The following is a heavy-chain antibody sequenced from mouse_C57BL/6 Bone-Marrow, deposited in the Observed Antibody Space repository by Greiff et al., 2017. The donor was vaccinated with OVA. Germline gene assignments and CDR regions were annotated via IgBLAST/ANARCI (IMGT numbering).Heavy chain of an antibody. J-gene: IGHJ4*01. V-gene: IGHV1-53*01. CDR2: INPSNGGT. CDR3: ARSGLGRDYAMDY. CDR1: GYTFTSSW. D-gene: IGHD4-1*01. Sequence: QVQLQQPGTELVKPGASVKLSCKASGYTFTSSWMHWVKQRPGQGLEWIGNINPSNGGTNYNEKFKSKATLTVDKSSSTAYMQLSSLTSEDSAVYYCARSGLGRDYAMDYWGQGTSVTVSS.